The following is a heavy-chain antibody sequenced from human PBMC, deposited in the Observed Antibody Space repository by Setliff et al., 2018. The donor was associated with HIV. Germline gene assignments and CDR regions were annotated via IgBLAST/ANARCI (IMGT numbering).Heavy chain of an antibody. Sequence: PSETLSLTCTVSGGSTSNEYWSWIRQPPGKGLEWIGYIYDSGSTKYNPSLKSRVTMSLDTSKNQFPLNLDSVTAADTAVYYCAKDRYYDSSGSPFDYWGQGTLVTVSS. D-gene: IGHD3-22*01. CDR2: IYDSGST. V-gene: IGHV4-59*12. CDR1: GGSTSNEY. J-gene: IGHJ4*02. CDR3: AKDRYYDSSGSPFDY.